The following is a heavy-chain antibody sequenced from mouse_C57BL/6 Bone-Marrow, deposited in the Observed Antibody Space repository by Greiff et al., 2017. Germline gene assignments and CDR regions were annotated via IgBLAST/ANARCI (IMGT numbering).Heavy chain of an antibody. Sequence: QVQLQQPGAELVKPGASVKLSCTASGYTFTSYWMHWVKQRPGQGLEWIGMIHPNSGSTNYNEKFKSKATLTVDKSSSTAYMQLSSLTSEDSAVYSCASEGRLPVLRAYWGQGTLVTVSA. V-gene: IGHV1-64*01. CDR3: ASEGRLPVLRAY. D-gene: IGHD2-4*01. CDR1: GYTFTSYW. CDR2: IHPNSGST. J-gene: IGHJ3*01.